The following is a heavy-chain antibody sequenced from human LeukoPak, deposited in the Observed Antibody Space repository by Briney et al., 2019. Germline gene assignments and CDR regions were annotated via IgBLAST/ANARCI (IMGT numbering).Heavy chain of an antibody. CDR2: IYYSGST. CDR1: GFTFSSYA. Sequence: LRLSCAASGFTFSSYAMSWVRQPPGKGLEWIGYIYYSGSTYYNPSLKSRVTISVDTSKNQFSLRLSSVTAADTAVYYCARGGEYDSSGYYYRYDAFDIWGQGTMVTVSS. D-gene: IGHD3-22*01. V-gene: IGHV4-30-4*07. CDR3: ARGGEYDSSGYYYRYDAFDI. J-gene: IGHJ3*02.